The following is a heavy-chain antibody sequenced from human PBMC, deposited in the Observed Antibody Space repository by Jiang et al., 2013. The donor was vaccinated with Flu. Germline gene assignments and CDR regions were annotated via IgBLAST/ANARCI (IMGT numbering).Heavy chain of an antibody. V-gene: IGHV1-24*01. CDR3: AGVGGYDEDYYYGMDV. Sequence: SGAEVKKPGASVKVSCKVSGYTLIELSMHWVRQAPGRGLEWMGGFDPEQGETIYAQNSQGRVTMTEDTSTDTAHMELNSLRSDDTAVYYCAGVGGYDEDYYYGMDVWGQGTTVTVSS. CDR1: GYTLIELS. CDR2: FDPEQGET. D-gene: IGHD5-12*01. J-gene: IGHJ6*02.